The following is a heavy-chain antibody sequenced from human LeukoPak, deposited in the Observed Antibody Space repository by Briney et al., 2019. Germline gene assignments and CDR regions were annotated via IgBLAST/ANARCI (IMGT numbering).Heavy chain of an antibody. CDR2: IDPSDSYT. CDR1: GYSFTSYW. CDR3: ARQVEDIVVVVAATPHYGMDV. J-gene: IGHJ6*04. Sequence: GXSLKISCKGSGYSFTSYWISWVRQMPGKGLEWMGRIDPSDSYTNYSPSFQGHVTISADKSISTAYLQWSGLKASDTAMYYCARQVEDIVVVVAATPHYGMDVWGKGTTVTVSS. V-gene: IGHV5-10-1*01. D-gene: IGHD2-15*01.